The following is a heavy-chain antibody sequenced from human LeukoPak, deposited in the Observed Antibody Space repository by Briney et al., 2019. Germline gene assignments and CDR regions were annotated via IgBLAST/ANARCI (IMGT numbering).Heavy chain of an antibody. CDR2: IYYSGST. CDR1: GGSISSYY. Sequence: SETLSLTCTVSGGSISSYYWSWIRQPPGKGLEWIGYIYYSGSTNYNPSLKSRVIISLGTSKNQFSLRLSSVTAADTAVYYCARHARKRLTSNWDFWGQGTLVTVSS. CDR3: ARHARKRLTSNWDF. V-gene: IGHV4-59*08. J-gene: IGHJ4*02. D-gene: IGHD2-21*02.